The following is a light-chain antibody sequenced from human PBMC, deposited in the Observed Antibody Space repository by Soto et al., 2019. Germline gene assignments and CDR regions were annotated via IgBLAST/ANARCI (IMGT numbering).Light chain of an antibody. Sequence: EIVMTRTPATRSVAQVEGATVSCRTSQSVSIKLAWYQQKPGQAPRLLIYDTSTRATGIPARFSGSGSGTEFTLTISSLQSEDFAVYCCQQYNKWPPITFGQGTRLEI. CDR2: DTS. CDR1: QSVSIK. J-gene: IGKJ5*01. V-gene: IGKV3-15*01. CDR3: QQYNKWPPIT.